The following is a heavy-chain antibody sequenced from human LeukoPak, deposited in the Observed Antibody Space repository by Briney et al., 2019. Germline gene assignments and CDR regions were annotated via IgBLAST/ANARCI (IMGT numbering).Heavy chain of an antibody. CDR3: ARVRAYYDFWSGYYTGYFDY. CDR2: INHSGST. CDR1: GGSFSGYY. V-gene: IGHV4-34*01. Sequence: PSETLSLTCAVYGGSFSGYYWSWIRQPPGKGLEWIGEINHSGSTNYNPSLKSRVTISVDTSKNQFSLKLSSVTAADTAVYYCARVRAYYDFWSGYYTGYFDYWGQGTLVTVSS. J-gene: IGHJ4*02. D-gene: IGHD3-3*01.